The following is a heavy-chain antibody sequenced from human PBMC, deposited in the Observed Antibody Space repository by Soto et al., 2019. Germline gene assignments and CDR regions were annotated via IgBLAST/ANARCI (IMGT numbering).Heavy chain of an antibody. Sequence: QVQLVESGGGVVQPGRSLRLSCAASGFTFSSYGMHWFRQAPGKGLEWVAVISYDGSNKYYADSVKGRVTISRDNSKNALYLQMNRLRAEDTAVYYCAKVLGHGGRGAFDIWGQGTMVTVSS. D-gene: IGHD7-27*01. J-gene: IGHJ3*02. CDR3: AKVLGHGGRGAFDI. CDR2: ISYDGSNK. CDR1: GFTFSSYG. V-gene: IGHV3-30*18.